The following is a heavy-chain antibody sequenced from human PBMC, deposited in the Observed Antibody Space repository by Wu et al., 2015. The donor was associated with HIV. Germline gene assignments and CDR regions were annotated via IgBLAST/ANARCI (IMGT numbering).Heavy chain of an antibody. CDR1: GYTFTDYY. CDR2: INPNTYAS. J-gene: IGHJ4*02. V-gene: IGHV1-2*02. Sequence: QVQLVQSGAEVKKPGTSLTVSCKASGYTFTDYYMHWVRQAPGQGPEWMAWINPNTYASHFAQRFQGRVTLTMDTTTSTAYMELSRLTFDDTAVYYCATIAKITPYWGQGTPVTVSS. CDR3: ATIAKITPY. D-gene: IGHD2-15*01.